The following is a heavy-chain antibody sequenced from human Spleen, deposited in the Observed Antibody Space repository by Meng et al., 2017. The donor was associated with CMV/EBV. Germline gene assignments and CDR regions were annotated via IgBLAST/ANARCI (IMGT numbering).Heavy chain of an antibody. Sequence: GSHYWGWIRQPTGKGLEWIATIYYSGSTYYNPSLMGRVTISIDTSKKQFSLKLRSVTAADTAVYYCARDLKYDFWSGSKPTNWFDTWGQGSLVTVSS. CDR3: ARDLKYDFWSGSKPTNWFDT. V-gene: IGHV4-39*07. D-gene: IGHD3-3*01. J-gene: IGHJ5*02. CDR1: GSHY. CDR2: IYYSGST.